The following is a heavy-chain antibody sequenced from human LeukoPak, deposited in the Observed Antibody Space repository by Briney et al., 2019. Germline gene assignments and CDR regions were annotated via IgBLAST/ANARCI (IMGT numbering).Heavy chain of an antibody. V-gene: IGHV3-7*01. Sequence: GGSLRLSCAASRFTFSSYWMSWVRQAPGKGLEWVANIKQDGSEKYYVDSVKGRFTISRDNAKNSLYLQMNSLRAEDTAVYYCARVRGGRSEDYWGQGTLVTVSS. CDR3: ARVRGGRSEDY. CDR2: IKQDGSEK. J-gene: IGHJ4*02. D-gene: IGHD3-16*01. CDR1: RFTFSSYW.